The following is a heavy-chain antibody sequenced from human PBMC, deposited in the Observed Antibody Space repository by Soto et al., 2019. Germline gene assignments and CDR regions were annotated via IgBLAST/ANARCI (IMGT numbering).Heavy chain of an antibody. Sequence: ASVKVSCKASGGTFSSYAISWVRQAPGQGLEWMGGIIPIFGTANYAQKFQGRVTITADESTSTAYMELSSLRSDDTAVYYCARDRGSYALDYWGQGTLVTVSS. CDR1: GGTFSSYA. V-gene: IGHV1-69*13. CDR3: ARDRGSYALDY. CDR2: IIPIFGTA. D-gene: IGHD1-26*01. J-gene: IGHJ4*02.